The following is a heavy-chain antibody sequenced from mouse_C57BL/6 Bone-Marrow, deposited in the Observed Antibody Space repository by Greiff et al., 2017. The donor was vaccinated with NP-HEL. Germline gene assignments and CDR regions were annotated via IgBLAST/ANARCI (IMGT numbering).Heavy chain of an antibody. CDR2: IYPSDSET. CDR1: GYTFTSYW. V-gene: IGHV1-61*01. J-gene: IGHJ2*01. CDR3: AMGYDGYY. Sequence: VQLQQPGAELVRPGSSVKLSCKASGYTFTSYWMDWVKQRPGQGLEWIGNIYPSDSETHYNQKFKDKATLTVDKSSSTAYMQLSSLTYEDSAVYYCAMGYDGYYWGQGTTLKVSS. D-gene: IGHD2-3*01.